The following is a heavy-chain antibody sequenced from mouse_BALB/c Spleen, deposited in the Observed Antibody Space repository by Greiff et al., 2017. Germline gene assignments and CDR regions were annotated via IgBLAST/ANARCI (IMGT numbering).Heavy chain of an antibody. CDR1: GYTFTSYV. V-gene: IGHV1-14*01. Sequence: EVQLQQSGPELVKPGASVKMSCKASGYTFTSYVMHWVKQKPGQGLEWIGYINPYNDGTKYNEKFKGKATLTSDKSSSTAYMELSSLTSEDSAVYYCARSDGYYGRYFDYWGQGTTLTVSS. CDR3: ARSDGYYGRYFDY. J-gene: IGHJ2*01. CDR2: INPYNDGT. D-gene: IGHD2-3*01.